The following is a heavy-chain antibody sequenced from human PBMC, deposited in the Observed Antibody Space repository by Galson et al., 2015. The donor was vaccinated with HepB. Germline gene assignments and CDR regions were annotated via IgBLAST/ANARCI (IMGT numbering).Heavy chain of an antibody. CDR3: ARVFSGWYLDY. V-gene: IGHV3-30*04. CDR1: GFIFSSYA. Sequence: SLRLSCAVSGFIFSSYAMHWVRHAPGKGLEWVAVVSYDGSNKYYADSVKGRFTISRDNSKNTLYLQMNSLRAEDTAVYYCARVFSGWYLDYWGQGTLVTVSS. D-gene: IGHD6-19*01. CDR2: VSYDGSNK. J-gene: IGHJ4*02.